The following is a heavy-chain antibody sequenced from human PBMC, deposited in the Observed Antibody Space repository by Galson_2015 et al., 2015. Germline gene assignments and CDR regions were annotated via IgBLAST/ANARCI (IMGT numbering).Heavy chain of an antibody. CDR2: ISGSGGST. CDR3: ARALTKIDAFDI. Sequence: SLRLSCAASGFTFSSYAMGWVRQAPGKGLEWVSAISGSGGSTYYADSVKGRFTISRDNSKNTLYLQMNSLRAEDTAVYYCARALTKIDAFDIWGQGTMVTVSS. D-gene: IGHD3-3*01. V-gene: IGHV3-23*01. J-gene: IGHJ3*02. CDR1: GFTFSSYA.